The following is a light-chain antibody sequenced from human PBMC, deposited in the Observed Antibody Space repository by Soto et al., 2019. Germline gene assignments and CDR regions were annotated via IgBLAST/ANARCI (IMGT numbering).Light chain of an antibody. CDR2: GAS. CDR3: EQYNNWPLYP. V-gene: IGKV3-15*01. Sequence: EIVMTQSPATLSVSPGERATLSCRASQSVSGNLDWYQQKPGQAPRLLIYGASTRATGIPARFSGSGSGTEFTLTISSLQSEDFAVYYCEQYNNWPLYPGGQGTKLEIK. CDR1: QSVSGN. J-gene: IGKJ2*01.